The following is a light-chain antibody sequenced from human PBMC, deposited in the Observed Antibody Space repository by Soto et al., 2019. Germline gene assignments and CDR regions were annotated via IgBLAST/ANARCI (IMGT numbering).Light chain of an antibody. CDR3: QQYNNWPPWT. CDR1: QSVSNN. V-gene: IGKV3-15*01. J-gene: IGKJ1*01. Sequence: ILMTQSPATLSVSPGERATLSCRASQSVSNNIAWYQQKPGQAPRLLIYDASTRATGIPARFSGSGSGTEFTLTMSGLQSEDFAVYYCQQYNNWPPWTFGQGTKVEIK. CDR2: DAS.